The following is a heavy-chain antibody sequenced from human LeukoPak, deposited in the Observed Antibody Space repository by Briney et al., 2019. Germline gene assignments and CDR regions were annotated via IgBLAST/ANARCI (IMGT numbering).Heavy chain of an antibody. Sequence: PGRSLRLSCAASGFTFSSYGMHWVRQAPGRGLEGVAVISYDGSNKYYADSVKGRFTISRDNSRNTLYLQMSSLRSEDTAVYYCARGGGQLNYYDSSGPEDYWGQGTLVTVSS. D-gene: IGHD3-22*01. V-gene: IGHV3-30*03. CDR3: ARGGGQLNYYDSSGPEDY. J-gene: IGHJ4*02. CDR2: ISYDGSNK. CDR1: GFTFSSYG.